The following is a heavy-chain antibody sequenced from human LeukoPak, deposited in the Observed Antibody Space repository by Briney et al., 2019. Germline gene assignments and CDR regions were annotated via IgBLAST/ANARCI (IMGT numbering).Heavy chain of an antibody. CDR3: ARDSEDIVVVVAAM. CDR1: GYSFTGYY. Sequence: ASVKVSCKASGYSFTGYYMHWLRQAPGQGLEWMGRINPNSGGTNYAQKFQGRVTMTRDTSISTAYMELSRLRSDDTAVYYCARDSEDIVVVVAAMWCQGTQVTVSS. V-gene: IGHV1-2*06. CDR2: INPNSGGT. D-gene: IGHD2-15*01. J-gene: IGHJ4*02.